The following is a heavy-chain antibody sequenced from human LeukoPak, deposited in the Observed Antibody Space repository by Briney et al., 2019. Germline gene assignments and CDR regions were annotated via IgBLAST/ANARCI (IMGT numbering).Heavy chain of an antibody. CDR2: INWNGGST. J-gene: IGHJ4*02. CDR1: GFTFDDYG. Sequence: PGGSLRLSCAASGFTFDDYGMSWVRQAPGKGLEWVSGINWNGGSTGYADSVKGRFTISRDNAKNSLYLQMNSLRAEDTALHYCARDCSGGSCQVRDYWGQGTLVTVSS. V-gene: IGHV3-20*04. CDR3: ARDCSGGSCQVRDY. D-gene: IGHD2-15*01.